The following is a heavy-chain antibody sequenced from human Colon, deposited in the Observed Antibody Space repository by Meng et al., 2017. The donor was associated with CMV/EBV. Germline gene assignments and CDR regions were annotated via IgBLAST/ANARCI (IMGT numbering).Heavy chain of an antibody. CDR3: VKFRSSILAYGMEV. CDR2: VGGSGGMT. J-gene: IGHJ6*02. Sequence: LSLTCATSGFTFVAHALSWVRQAPGKGLEWVAGVGGSGGMTYYADSVKGRFTISSDSSKDTLYLEMTSLRVDDTAIYYCVKFRSSILAYGMEVWGQGTSVTVSS. V-gene: IGHV3-23*01. D-gene: IGHD3-16*01. CDR1: GFTFVAHA.